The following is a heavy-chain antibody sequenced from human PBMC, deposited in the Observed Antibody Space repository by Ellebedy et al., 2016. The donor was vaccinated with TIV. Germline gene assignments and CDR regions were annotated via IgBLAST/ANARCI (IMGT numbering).Heavy chain of an antibody. D-gene: IGHD2-15*01. CDR3: ARCIAWCDT. J-gene: IGHJ5*02. Sequence: GESLKISCKGSGYSFPPSCLASFPQLPGHLLACLVLIYLGDSDTRYSPSFQGQVTISADKSISTAYLQWSSLKASDTAMYYCARCIAWCDTWGQGTLGKGSS. CDR2: IYLGDSDT. V-gene: IGHV5-51*01. CDR1: GYSFPPSC.